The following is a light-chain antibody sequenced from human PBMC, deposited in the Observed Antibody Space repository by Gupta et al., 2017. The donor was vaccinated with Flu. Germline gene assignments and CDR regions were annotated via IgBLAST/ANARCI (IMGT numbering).Light chain of an antibody. Sequence: SLSASAGDRVTLPCRASQSVNNHLTWDQQKPGRAPELLIYGASTLHSGVPSRFRGSGSGTDFTLTISSLQPEDFATYYFQQSYTYPLTSGGGTRV. CDR3: QQSYTYPLT. V-gene: IGKV1-39*01. CDR1: QSVNNH. J-gene: IGKJ4*01. CDR2: GAS.